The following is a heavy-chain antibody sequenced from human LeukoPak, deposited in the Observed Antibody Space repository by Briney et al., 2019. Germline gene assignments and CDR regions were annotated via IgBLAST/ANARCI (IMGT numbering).Heavy chain of an antibody. J-gene: IGHJ4*02. V-gene: IGHV4-38-2*01. CDR3: ARFCSGGSCYGASFDY. CDR2: IYHGGST. CDR1: GYTISCGYY. Sequence: PSETLSCTSAVSGYTISCGYYWGWIRQPPGKGLEWIGSIYHGGSTYYNPSLKSRVTISVDTSKNQFSPKLSSVTAADTAVYYCARFCSGGSCYGASFDYWGQGNLVTVSS. D-gene: IGHD2-15*01.